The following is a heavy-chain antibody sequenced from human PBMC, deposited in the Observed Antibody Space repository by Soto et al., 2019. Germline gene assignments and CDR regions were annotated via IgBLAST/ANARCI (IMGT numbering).Heavy chain of an antibody. Sequence: GGSLRLSCAASGFNFNSNGMTWVRQAPGKGLEWVSIISESSGNTYYAESAKGRFTISRDNAKNTLYLQMNSLRAEDTAVYYCARDSYYDFSSGYFLKLTNYGIDGWGQGTLVTVSS. CDR1: GFNFNSNG. D-gene: IGHD3-3*01. CDR3: ARDSYYDFSSGYFLKLTNYGIDG. J-gene: IGHJ5*01. V-gene: IGHV3-21*04. CDR2: ISESSGNT.